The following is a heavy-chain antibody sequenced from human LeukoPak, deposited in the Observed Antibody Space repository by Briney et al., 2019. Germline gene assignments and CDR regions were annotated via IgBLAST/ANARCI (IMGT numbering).Heavy chain of an antibody. CDR2: IHNSGTS. CDR1: DDSISDYY. Sequence: SETLSLTCTDSDDSISDYYRGWIRQPPGKGLEWIGYIHNSGTSTYNLSLKSRVTISADTSKNQFSLKLNSMTTADTAVYYCARDPIYGDLDVLDIWGQGTMVTVSS. CDR3: ARDPIYGDLDVLDI. D-gene: IGHD4-17*01. J-gene: IGHJ3*02. V-gene: IGHV4-59*01.